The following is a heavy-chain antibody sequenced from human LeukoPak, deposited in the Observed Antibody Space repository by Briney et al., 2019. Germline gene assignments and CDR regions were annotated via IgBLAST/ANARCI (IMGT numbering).Heavy chain of an antibody. Sequence: GGSLRLSCAASGFALSDYWMTWVRQAPGKGLEWVADIKQDGSEKYYVDSVKGRFTISRDNAKNSLYLQMNTLRAEDTAIYYCATLYGGNFIFDYWGQGTLVTVSS. CDR1: GFALSDYW. V-gene: IGHV3-7*03. J-gene: IGHJ4*02. CDR3: ATLYGGNFIFDY. CDR2: IKQDGSEK. D-gene: IGHD4-23*01.